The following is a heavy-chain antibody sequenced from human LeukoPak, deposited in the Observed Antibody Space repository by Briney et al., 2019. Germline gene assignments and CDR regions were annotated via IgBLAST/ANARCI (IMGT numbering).Heavy chain of an antibody. CDR2: ITYSGTT. Sequence: SETLSLTCTVSGGXISNSRYYWDWIRQPPGKGLEWIGRITYSGTTYYNPPPRSRVTRSGDTSKHHFSLKPRSVTAADTAAYYCARNPYYYTSGSYYNSAFDIWGQGTMVTVSS. CDR3: ARNPYYYTSGSYYNSAFDI. J-gene: IGHJ3*02. D-gene: IGHD3-10*01. CDR1: GGXISNSRYY. V-gene: IGHV4-39*02.